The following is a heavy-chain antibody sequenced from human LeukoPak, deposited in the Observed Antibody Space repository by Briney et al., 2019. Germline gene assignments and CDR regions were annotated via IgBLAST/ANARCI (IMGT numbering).Heavy chain of an antibody. J-gene: IGHJ3*02. V-gene: IGHV4-34*01. CDR1: GGSFSGYY. CDR3: ARASYYAFDI. CDR2: INHSGST. D-gene: IGHD2-8*01. Sequence: PSETLSLTWAVYGGSFSGYYWSWIRQPPGKGLEWIGEINHSGSTNYNPSLKSRVTISVDTSKNQFSLKLSSVTAADTAVYYCARASYYAFDIWGQGTMVTVSS.